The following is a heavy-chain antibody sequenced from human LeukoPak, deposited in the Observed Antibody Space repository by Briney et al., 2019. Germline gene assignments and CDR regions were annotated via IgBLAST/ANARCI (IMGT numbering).Heavy chain of an antibody. J-gene: IGHJ4*02. CDR1: ESTFSNYW. CDR2: IRSKAYGETA. CDR3: TRDRGAYNLYDY. D-gene: IGHD1-1*01. V-gene: IGHV3-49*04. Sequence: GGSLRLSCTDSESTFSNYWMSWVRQAPGKGLEWVGFIRSKAYGETADYAASVKGRFTISRDDSKAIAYLQMNSLKTEDTAVYHCTRDRGAYNLYDYWGQGTLVTVSS.